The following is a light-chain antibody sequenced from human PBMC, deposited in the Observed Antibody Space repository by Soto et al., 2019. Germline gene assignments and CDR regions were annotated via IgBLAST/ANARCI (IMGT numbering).Light chain of an antibody. J-gene: IGKJ5*01. CDR2: DAS. CDR3: QQYGSSST. CDR1: QSVRGY. V-gene: IGKV3-20*01. Sequence: EIVLRQSPATLSLSPGEGATRXXRASQSVRGYLAWYQQKPGQAPCLLIYDASFRVTGLPARFSGSGSGTDFTLTISRLEPEDFAVYYCQQYGSSSTFGQGTRLEIK.